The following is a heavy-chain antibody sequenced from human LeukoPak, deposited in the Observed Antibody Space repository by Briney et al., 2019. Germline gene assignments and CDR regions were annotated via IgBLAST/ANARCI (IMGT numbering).Heavy chain of an antibody. CDR2: MNPNSGNT. J-gene: IGHJ4*02. D-gene: IGHD3-22*01. CDR1: GYTFTSYD. Sequence: ASVKVSCKASGYTFTSYDINWVRQAPGQGLEWMGWMNPNSGNTGYAQKFQGRVTMTRNTSISTAYMELSSLRSEDTAVYYCARGSLNYYDSSGYYSHPDYWGQGTLVTVSS. V-gene: IGHV1-8*01. CDR3: ARGSLNYYDSSGYYSHPDY.